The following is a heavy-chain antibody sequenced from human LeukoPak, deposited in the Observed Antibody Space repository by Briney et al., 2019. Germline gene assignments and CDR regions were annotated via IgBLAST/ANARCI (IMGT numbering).Heavy chain of an antibody. J-gene: IGHJ4*02. CDR3: ARDVYDSSGYYLDY. D-gene: IGHD3-22*01. V-gene: IGHV4-61*02. Sequence: SETLSLTCTVSGASISSGRNCWSWIRQPAGKGLEWIGRMYPSGNTNYNPSLKSRVPILVDTSKNQFSLKLSSVTAADTALYYCARDVYDSSGYYLDYWGQGTLVTVSS. CDR1: GASISSGRNC. CDR2: MYPSGNT.